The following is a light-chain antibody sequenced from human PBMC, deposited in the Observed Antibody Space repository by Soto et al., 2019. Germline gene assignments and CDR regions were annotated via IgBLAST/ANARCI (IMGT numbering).Light chain of an antibody. CDR3: QQRDTWPPFT. CDR2: DAS. Sequence: EIVLTQSPATLSLSPGERATLSCRASRTIRNHLAWYQHKFGESPTLLISDASNRATGVPVRFSGSGSGTDFTLTISSLEPEDFAVYYCQQRDTWPPFTFGPGTKVEIK. CDR1: RTIRNH. V-gene: IGKV3-11*01. J-gene: IGKJ3*01.